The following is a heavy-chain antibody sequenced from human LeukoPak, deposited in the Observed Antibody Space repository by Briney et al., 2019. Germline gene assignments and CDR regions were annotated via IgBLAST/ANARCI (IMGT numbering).Heavy chain of an antibody. D-gene: IGHD6-13*01. CDR1: GFTFSSYS. V-gene: IGHV3-21*01. Sequence: PGGSLRLSCAASGFTFSSYSMNWVRQAPGKGLEWVSSISSSSSYIYYADSVKGRFTISRDNAKNSLYLQMNSLRAEDTAVYYRARDTRIAAAGNDYWGQGTLVTVSS. CDR3: ARDTRIAAAGNDY. J-gene: IGHJ4*02. CDR2: ISSSSSYI.